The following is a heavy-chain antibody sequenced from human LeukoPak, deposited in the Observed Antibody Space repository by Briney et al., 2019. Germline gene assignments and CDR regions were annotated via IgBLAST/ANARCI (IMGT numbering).Heavy chain of an antibody. Sequence: GGSLRLSCAASGFTFSSYAMSWVRQAPGKGLEWVSGISGSGDSTYSADSVKGRFTISRDNSKNTLYLQMNSLRFEDTALYYCTRVRLGAATRYFDYWGQGTLVTVSS. D-gene: IGHD1-26*01. J-gene: IGHJ4*02. CDR1: GFTFSSYA. CDR3: TRVRLGAATRYFDY. V-gene: IGHV3-23*01. CDR2: ISGSGDST.